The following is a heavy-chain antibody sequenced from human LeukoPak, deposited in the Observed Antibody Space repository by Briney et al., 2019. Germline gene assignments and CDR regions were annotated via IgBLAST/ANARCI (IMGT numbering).Heavy chain of an antibody. CDR1: GGSISSSSYY. Sequence: SETQSLTCTVSGGSISSSSYYWGWIRQPPGKGLEWIGSIYYSRSTYYNPSLKSRVTISVDTSKNQFSLKLSSVTAADTAVYYCARTEYYYGSGSYYLFDPWGQGTLVTVSS. V-gene: IGHV4-39*01. J-gene: IGHJ5*02. D-gene: IGHD3-10*01. CDR3: ARTEYYYGSGSYYLFDP. CDR2: IYYSRST.